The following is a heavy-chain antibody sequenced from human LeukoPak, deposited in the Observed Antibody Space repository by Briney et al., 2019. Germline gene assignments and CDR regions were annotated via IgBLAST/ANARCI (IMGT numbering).Heavy chain of an antibody. Sequence: PSETLSLTCSVSGGSFTSHYWSWFRQPPGKGLEWIADLYYSGSTNYQPSLKSRATMSIDTSKNQFSLNLGSVTAADTAVYYCARGEGERYYVNYFDYWGHGILVTVSS. CDR3: ARGEGERYYVNYFDY. V-gene: IGHV4-59*11. D-gene: IGHD1-26*01. CDR1: GGSFTSHY. CDR2: LYYSGST. J-gene: IGHJ4*03.